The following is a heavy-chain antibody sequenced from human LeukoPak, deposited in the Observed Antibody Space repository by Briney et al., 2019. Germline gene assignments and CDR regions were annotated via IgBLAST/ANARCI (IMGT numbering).Heavy chain of an antibody. CDR2: IIPILGIA. V-gene: IGHV1-69*04. D-gene: IGHD6-19*01. J-gene: IGHJ4*02. Sequence: KISCKGSGYSFTSYWISWVRQAPGQGLEWMGRIIPILGIANYAQKFQGRVTITADKSTSTAYMELSSLRSEDTAVYYCARAYSSGWYLGYWGQGTLVTVSS. CDR1: GYSFTSYW. CDR3: ARAYSSGWYLGY.